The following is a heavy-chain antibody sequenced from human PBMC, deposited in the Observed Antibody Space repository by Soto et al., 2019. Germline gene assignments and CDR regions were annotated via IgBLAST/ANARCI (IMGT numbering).Heavy chain of an antibody. J-gene: IGHJ4*02. CDR1: GGTFSSYA. D-gene: IGHD2-15*01. CDR3: ARGGYCSGGSCYYDY. V-gene: IGHV1-69*06. CDR2: IIPIIGTA. Sequence: QVQLVQSGAEVKKPGSSVKVSCKASGGTFSSYAISWVRQAPGQGLQWMGGIIPIIGTANYAQKFQGSVTITADKSTSTAYMELSSLRSEDTAVYYCARGGYCSGGSCYYDYWGQGTLVTVSS.